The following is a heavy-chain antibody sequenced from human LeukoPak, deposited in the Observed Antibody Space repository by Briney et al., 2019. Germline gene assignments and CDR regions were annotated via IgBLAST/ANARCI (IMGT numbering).Heavy chain of an antibody. CDR3: ARETINCGGDCFDY. J-gene: IGHJ4*02. CDR2: IDTSGNSK. CDR1: GFILSDCE. D-gene: IGHD2-21*01. V-gene: IGHV3-48*03. Sequence: GGSLRLSCGASGFILSDCEVNWVRQAPGKGLEWIAYIDTSGNSKYHADSLKGRFTVSRDNAKNSVFLQMDSLRAEDTAVYYCARETINCGGDCFDYWGQGTLVTVSS.